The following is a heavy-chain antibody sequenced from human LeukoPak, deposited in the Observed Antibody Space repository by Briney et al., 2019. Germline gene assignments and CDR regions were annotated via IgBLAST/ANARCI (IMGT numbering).Heavy chain of an antibody. Sequence: SATLSLTCTLSGRSISITTYYWDWLRQAPGKGLVWIGNINHGSITYYTASFKSRVTMSVATSKNQFSLKLTSLTAADTAVYYCARHPAALNWFDTWGQGTLVTVSS. CDR3: ARHPAALNWFDT. CDR2: INHGSIT. D-gene: IGHD3-3*02. V-gene: IGHV4-39*01. CDR1: GRSISITTYY. J-gene: IGHJ5*02.